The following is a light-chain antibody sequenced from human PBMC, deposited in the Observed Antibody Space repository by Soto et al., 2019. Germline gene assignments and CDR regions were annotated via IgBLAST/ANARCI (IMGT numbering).Light chain of an antibody. CDR3: EQYNDTWT. J-gene: IGKJ1*01. CDR1: QSISSW. V-gene: IGKV1-5*03. Sequence: DIPMTQSPSTLSASVGDRVTITCRASQSISSWLAWYQQKPGTAPKLLIYKASTLQSGVPSRFSGSGSGTELTLTTSSLQTDDSATYYGEQYNDTWTVGQGTKVEIK. CDR2: KAS.